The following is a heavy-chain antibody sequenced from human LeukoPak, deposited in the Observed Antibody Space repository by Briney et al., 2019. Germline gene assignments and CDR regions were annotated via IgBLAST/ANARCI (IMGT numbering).Heavy chain of an antibody. J-gene: IGHJ3*02. D-gene: IGHD3-10*01. CDR1: GYTLTELS. CDR2: FDPEDGET. Sequence: RVASVKVSCKVSGYTLTELSMHWVRQAPGKGLEWMGGFDPEDGETIYAQKFQGRVTMTEDTSTDTAYMELSSLRSEDTAVYYCATCRRVRDAFDIWGQGTMVTSLQ. V-gene: IGHV1-24*01. CDR3: ATCRRVRDAFDI.